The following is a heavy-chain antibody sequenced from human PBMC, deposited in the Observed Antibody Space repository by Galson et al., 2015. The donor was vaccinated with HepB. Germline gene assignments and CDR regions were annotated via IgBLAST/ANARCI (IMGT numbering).Heavy chain of an antibody. CDR3: ARGGGGWLQYVLDDFDY. CDR2: ISSSGSTI. CDR1: GFTFSSYE. Sequence: SLRLSCAASGFTFSSYEMNWVRPAPGKGLEWVSYISSSGSTIYYADSVKGRFTISRDNAKNSLYLQMNSLRAEDTAVYYCARGGGGWLQYVLDDFDYWGQGTLVTVSS. J-gene: IGHJ4*02. D-gene: IGHD5-24*01. V-gene: IGHV3-48*03.